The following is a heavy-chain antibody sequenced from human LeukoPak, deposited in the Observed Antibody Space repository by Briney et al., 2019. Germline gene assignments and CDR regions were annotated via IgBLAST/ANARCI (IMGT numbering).Heavy chain of an antibody. CDR2: IYYSGST. V-gene: IGHV4-59*01. CDR3: ARDYDILTGDSDAFDI. Sequence: SETLSLTCTVSGGSISSYYWSWIRQPPGKGLEWIGYIYYSGSTNYNPSLKSRVTISVDTSKNQLSLKLSSVTAADTAVYYCARDYDILTGDSDAFDIWGQGTMVTVSS. J-gene: IGHJ3*02. CDR1: GGSISSYY. D-gene: IGHD3-9*01.